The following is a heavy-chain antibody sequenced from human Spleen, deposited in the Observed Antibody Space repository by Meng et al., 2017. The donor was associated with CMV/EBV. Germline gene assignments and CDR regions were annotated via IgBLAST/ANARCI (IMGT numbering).Heavy chain of an antibody. CDR2: IYSGGST. V-gene: IGHV3-53*05. Sequence: GESLKISCAASGFTVSSNYMSWVRQAPGKGLEWVSVIYSGGSTYYADSVKGRFTISRDNSKNTLYLQMNSLRGEDTAVYYCARGPYGVVPAAMEIDYWGQGSLVTVSS. D-gene: IGHD2-2*01. J-gene: IGHJ4*02. CDR1: GFTVSSNY. CDR3: ARGPYGVVPAAMEIDY.